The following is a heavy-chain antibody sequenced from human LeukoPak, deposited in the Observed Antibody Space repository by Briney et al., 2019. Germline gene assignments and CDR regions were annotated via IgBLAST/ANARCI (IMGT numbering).Heavy chain of an antibody. D-gene: IGHD2-21*01. CDR3: ARTLDLDCGGDCYSNWFDP. V-gene: IGHV3-21*01. CDR1: GFTFSSYS. CDR2: ISSSSSYI. J-gene: IGHJ5*02. Sequence: GGSLRLSCAASGFTFSSYSMNWVRQAPGKGLEWVSSISSSSSYIYYADSVKGRFTISRDNAKNSLYLQMNSLRAEDTAVYYCARTLDLDCGGDCYSNWFDPWGQGTLVTVSS.